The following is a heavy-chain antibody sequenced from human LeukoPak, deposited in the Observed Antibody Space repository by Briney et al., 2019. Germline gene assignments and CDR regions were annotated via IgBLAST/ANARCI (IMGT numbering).Heavy chain of an antibody. CDR1: GFTFSSYG. J-gene: IGHJ4*02. D-gene: IGHD3-22*01. Sequence: GGSLRLSCAASGFTFSSYGMHWVRQAPGKGLEWVAFIRYDGSNKYYADSVKGRFTISRDNSKNTLYLQMNSLRAEDTAVYYCARDTYYDSSGYYGFGYWGQGTLVTVSS. V-gene: IGHV3-30*02. CDR2: IRYDGSNK. CDR3: ARDTYYDSSGYYGFGY.